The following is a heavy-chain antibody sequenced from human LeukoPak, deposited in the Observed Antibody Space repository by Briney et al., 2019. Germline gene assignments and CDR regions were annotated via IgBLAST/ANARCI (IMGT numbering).Heavy chain of an antibody. D-gene: IGHD2-15*01. CDR1: GFTFSSYT. V-gene: IGHV3-30-3*01. Sequence: PGGSLRLSCAASGFTFSSYTIHWVRQPPGKGLEWVAVISFDGSNKYYADSVKGRFTISRDNSKNTLYLQMNSLRAEDTAVYYCAQQVGYCSSGSCYFTYWGQGTLATVSS. CDR2: ISFDGSNK. J-gene: IGHJ1*01. CDR3: AQQVGYCSSGSCYFTY.